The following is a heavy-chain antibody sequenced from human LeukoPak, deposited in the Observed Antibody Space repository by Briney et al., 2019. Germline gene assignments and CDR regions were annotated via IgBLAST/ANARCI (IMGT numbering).Heavy chain of an antibody. D-gene: IGHD3-10*01. Sequence: GGSLRLSCAASGFTFSSYEMNWVRQAPGKGLEWVSYISSSGSTIYYADSVKGRFTISRDNAKNSLYLQMNSLKTEDTAVYYCTNARDYYGSLMDYWGQGTLVTVSS. J-gene: IGHJ4*02. V-gene: IGHV3-48*03. CDR1: GFTFSSYE. CDR3: TNARDYYGSLMDY. CDR2: ISSSGSTI.